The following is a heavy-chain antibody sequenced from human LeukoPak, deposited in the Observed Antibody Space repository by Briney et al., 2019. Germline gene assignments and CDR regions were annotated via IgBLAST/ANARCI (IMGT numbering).Heavy chain of an antibody. CDR2: INHSGST. Sequence: PSETLSLTCAVYGGSFSGYYWSWIRQPPGKGLEWIGEINHSGSTNYNPSLKSRATISVDTSKNQFSLKLSSVTAADTAVYYCARGVELLQFYYYYGMDVWGQGTTVTVSS. V-gene: IGHV4-34*01. CDR3: ARGVELLQFYYYYGMDV. D-gene: IGHD1-26*01. J-gene: IGHJ6*02. CDR1: GGSFSGYY.